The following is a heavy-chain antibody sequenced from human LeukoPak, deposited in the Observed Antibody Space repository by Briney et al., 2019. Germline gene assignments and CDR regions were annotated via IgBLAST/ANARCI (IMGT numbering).Heavy chain of an antibody. J-gene: IGHJ6*02. CDR3: ARVTVLVAGTSYYGMDV. D-gene: IGHD6-19*01. CDR1: GGSISSSSYY. CDR2: IYYSGST. Sequence: PSETLSLTCTVSGGSISSSSYYWGWIRQPPGKGLEWIGSIYYSGSTYYNPSLKSRVTISVDTSKNQFSLKLSSVTAADTAVYYCARVTVLVAGTSYYGMDVWGQGTTVTVSS. V-gene: IGHV4-39*07.